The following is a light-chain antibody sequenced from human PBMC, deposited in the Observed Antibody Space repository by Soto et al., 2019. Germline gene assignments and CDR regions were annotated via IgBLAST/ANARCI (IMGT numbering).Light chain of an antibody. CDR1: QGSIDY. J-gene: IGKJ1*01. CDR2: GAS. CDR3: QKYDSAPQA. V-gene: IGKV1-27*01. Sequence: DIPMTQSPSSLSASVGDRVTITCRASQGSIDYLAWYQQKPGKSPKLLIYGASTLHSGAPSRFSGSGAGTDFSLTISSLQPEDVATYYCQKYDSAPQAFGPGTKVEVK.